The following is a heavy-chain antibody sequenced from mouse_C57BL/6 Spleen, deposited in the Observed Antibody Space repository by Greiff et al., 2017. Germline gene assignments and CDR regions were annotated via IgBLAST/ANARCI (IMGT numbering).Heavy chain of an antibody. CDR2: ISSGGDYI. J-gene: IGHJ1*03. D-gene: IGHD1-1*01. CDR3: TRRRYGSSYWYFDV. CDR1: GFTFSSYA. Sequence: EVNLVESGEGLVKPGGSLKLSCAASGFTFSSYAMSWVRQTPEKRLEWVAYISSGGDYIYYADTVKGRFTISRDNARNTLYLQMSSLKSEDTAMYYCTRRRYGSSYWYFDVWGTGTTVTVSS. V-gene: IGHV5-9-1*02.